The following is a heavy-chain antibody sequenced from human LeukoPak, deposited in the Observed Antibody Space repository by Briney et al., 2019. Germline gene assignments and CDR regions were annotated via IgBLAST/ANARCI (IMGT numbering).Heavy chain of an antibody. Sequence: RSETLSLTCTVSGGSINSGSYYWTWIRQPAGKGLEWIGRAYTSGSTNYKPSLRSRVTISLDASKNQLCLKLGCVTAADTAVYYCAREESDWSSLGYYYHYMDVWGKGTTVTISS. J-gene: IGHJ6*03. CDR2: AYTSGST. CDR3: AREESDWSSLGYYYHYMDV. D-gene: IGHD3-9*01. V-gene: IGHV4-61*02. CDR1: GGSINSGSYY.